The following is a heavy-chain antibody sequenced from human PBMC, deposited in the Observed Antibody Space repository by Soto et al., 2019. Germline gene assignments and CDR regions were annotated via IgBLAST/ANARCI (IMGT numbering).Heavy chain of an antibody. CDR3: ARGGSITIFGVVPPLFYYYGMDV. V-gene: IGHV1-3*01. J-gene: IGHJ6*02. D-gene: IGHD3-3*01. Sequence: ASVKVSCKASGYTFTSYAMHWVRQAPGQRLEWMGWVNAGNGNTKYSQKFQGRVTITRDTSASTAYMELSSLRSEDTAVYYCARGGSITIFGVVPPLFYYYGMDVWGQGTTVTVSS. CDR2: VNAGNGNT. CDR1: GYTFTSYA.